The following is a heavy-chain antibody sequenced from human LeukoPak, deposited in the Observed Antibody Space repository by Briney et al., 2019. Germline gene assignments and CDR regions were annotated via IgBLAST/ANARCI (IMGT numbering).Heavy chain of an antibody. CDR1: GYTFTSYY. J-gene: IGHJ6*03. CDR3: WVPKKNNSYSYREV. Sequence: ASVKVSCKASGYTFTSYYMHWVRQAPGQGLEWMGIINPSGGSTSYAQKFQGRVTMTRDMSTSTVYMELSSLRSEDTAVYYCWVPKKNNSYSYREVGGKGPTVTVPS. V-gene: IGHV1-46*01. CDR2: INPSGGST.